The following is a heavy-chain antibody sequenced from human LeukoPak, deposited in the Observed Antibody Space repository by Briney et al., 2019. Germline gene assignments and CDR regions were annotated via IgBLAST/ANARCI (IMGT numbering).Heavy chain of an antibody. CDR3: ARHLPVIQLWGGLVGFDY. V-gene: IGHV4-31*03. CDR1: GGSISSGGYY. D-gene: IGHD5-18*01. CDR2: IYYSGST. J-gene: IGHJ4*02. Sequence: PSETLSLTCTVSGGSISSGGYYWSWIRQHPGKGLEWIGYIYYSGSTYYNPSLKSRVTISVDTSKNQFSLKLSSVTAADTAVYYCARHLPVIQLWGGLVGFDYWGQGTLVTVSS.